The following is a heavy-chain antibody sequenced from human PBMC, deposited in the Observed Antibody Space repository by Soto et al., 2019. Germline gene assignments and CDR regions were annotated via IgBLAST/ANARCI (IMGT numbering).Heavy chain of an antibody. V-gene: IGHV1-18*01. D-gene: IGHD2-21*02. Sequence: ASVKVSFKASGYTFTSYGISWVRQAPGQGLEWMGWISAYNGNTNYAQKLQGRVTMTTDTSTSTAYMELRSLRSDDTAVYYCARVPYCGGDCDSGPSYYWGQGTLVTVSS. CDR3: ARVPYCGGDCDSGPSYY. CDR1: GYTFTSYG. J-gene: IGHJ4*02. CDR2: ISAYNGNT.